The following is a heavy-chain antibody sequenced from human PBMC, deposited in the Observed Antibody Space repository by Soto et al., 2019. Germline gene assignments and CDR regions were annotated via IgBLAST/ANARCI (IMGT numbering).Heavy chain of an antibody. CDR3: ARDHGGSHDSWVYP. CDR2: ISSGSAYI. D-gene: IGHD1-26*01. CDR1: TCSMYS. Sequence: EVQVVESGGGLVKPGGSLRLSCTFTCSMYSMNWVRQAPGKGLEWFASISSGSAYIKSAESVKGRFTISRDNAKNSLHLQMNSLRAEDTAIYHFARDHGGSHDSWVYPWGPGILVTVSS. J-gene: IGHJ5*02. V-gene: IGHV3-21*06.